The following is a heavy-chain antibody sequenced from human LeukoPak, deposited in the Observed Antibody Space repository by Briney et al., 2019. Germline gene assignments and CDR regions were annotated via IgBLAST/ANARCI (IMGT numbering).Heavy chain of an antibody. CDR2: IYTSGST. Sequence: PSETLSLTCTVSGGSISSYYWSWIRQPPGKGLEWTGYIYTSGSTNYNPSLKSRVTISVDTSKNQFSLKLSSVTAADTAVYYCAGTDRQQLVRGGWFDPWGQGTLVTVSS. CDR3: AGTDRQQLVRGGWFDP. J-gene: IGHJ5*02. D-gene: IGHD6-13*01. V-gene: IGHV4-4*09. CDR1: GGSISSYY.